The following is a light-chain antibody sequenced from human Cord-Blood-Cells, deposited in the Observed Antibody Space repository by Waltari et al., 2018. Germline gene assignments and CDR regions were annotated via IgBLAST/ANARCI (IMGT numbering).Light chain of an antibody. CDR1: SSDVGGYNY. V-gene: IGLV2-8*01. J-gene: IGLJ3*02. CDR3: SSYAGSNNGV. CDR2: EVS. Sequence: QSALTHPPSASGSPGQSVTISCTGTSSDVGGYNYVPWYQQHPGKAPNLMIYEVSKRPSGVPDRFSGSKSGNTASLTVSGLQAEDEADYYCSSYAGSNNGVFGGGTKLTVL.